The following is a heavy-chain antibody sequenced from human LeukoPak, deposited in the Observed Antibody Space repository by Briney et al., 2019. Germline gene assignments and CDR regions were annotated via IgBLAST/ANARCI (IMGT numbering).Heavy chain of an antibody. CDR2: IYYSGST. D-gene: IGHD2-15*01. V-gene: IGHV4-39*01. CDR1: GGSISSRSYY. Sequence: SETVSLTCTVSGGSISSRSYYWGWIRQPPGKGLEWIGSIYYSGSTYYNPSLQSRVTISVDTSKNQFSLKLNSVTAADTAVYYCASFYCSGGSCYQYFSYYYMDVWGKGTTVTVSS. J-gene: IGHJ6*03. CDR3: ASFYCSGGSCYQYFSYYYMDV.